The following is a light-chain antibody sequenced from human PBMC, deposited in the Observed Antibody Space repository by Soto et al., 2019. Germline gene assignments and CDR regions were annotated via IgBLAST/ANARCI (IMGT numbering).Light chain of an antibody. Sequence: QPVLTQPPSGSGAPGQRVPISCTGSSSNIGAGYDVHWYQQLPGTAPKLLIYGNSNRASGVPDRFSGSKSGTSASLAITGLQAEDEVDYYCQSYDRILSGSHYVVGTGTKV. CDR1: SSNIGAGYD. J-gene: IGLJ1*01. CDR2: GNS. V-gene: IGLV1-40*01. CDR3: QSYDRILSGSHYV.